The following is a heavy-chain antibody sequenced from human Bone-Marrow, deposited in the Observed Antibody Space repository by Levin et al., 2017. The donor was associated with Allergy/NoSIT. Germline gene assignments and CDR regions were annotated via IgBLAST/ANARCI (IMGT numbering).Heavy chain of an antibody. V-gene: IGHV1-69*13. CDR3: ARFSSGWYSSRYYFDY. CDR1: GGTFSSYA. CDR2: IIPIFGTA. D-gene: IGHD6-19*01. J-gene: IGHJ4*02. Sequence: SVKVSCKASGGTFSSYAISWVRQAPGQGLEWMGGIIPIFGTANYAQKFQGRVTITADESTSTAYMELSSLRSEDTAVYYCARFSSGWYSSRYYFDYWGQGTLVTVSS.